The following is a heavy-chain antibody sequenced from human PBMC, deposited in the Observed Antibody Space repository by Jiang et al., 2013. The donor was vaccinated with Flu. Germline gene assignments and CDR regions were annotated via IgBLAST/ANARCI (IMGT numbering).Heavy chain of an antibody. CDR3: ARDKEGYYYYYMDV. CDR2: IYYSGST. CDR1: GGSISSGGYY. J-gene: IGHJ6*03. V-gene: IGHV4-31*03. Sequence: LVKPSQTLSLTCTVSGGSISSGGYYWSWIRQHPGKGLEWIGYIYYSGSTYYNPSLKSRVTISVDTSKNQFSLKLSSVTAADTAVYYCARDKEGYYYYYMDVWGKGTTVTVSS.